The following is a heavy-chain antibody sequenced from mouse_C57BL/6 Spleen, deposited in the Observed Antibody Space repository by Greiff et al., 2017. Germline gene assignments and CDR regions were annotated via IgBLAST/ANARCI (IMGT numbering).Heavy chain of an antibody. V-gene: IGHV14-4*01. CDR2: IDPENGDT. Sequence: EVQLQQSGAELVRPGASVKLSCTASGFNIKDDYMHWVKQRPEQGLEWIGGIDPENGDTEYASKFQGKATITADTSSNTAYLQLSSLTSEDTAVYYCTKGNYYAMDYWGQGTSVTVSS. CDR3: TKGNYYAMDY. J-gene: IGHJ4*01. D-gene: IGHD2-1*01. CDR1: GFNIKDDY.